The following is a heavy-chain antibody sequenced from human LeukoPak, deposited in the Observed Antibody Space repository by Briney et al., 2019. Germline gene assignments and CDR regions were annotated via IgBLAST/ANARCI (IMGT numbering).Heavy chain of an antibody. Sequence: ASVQVSCKASGYTFNNYGISWVRQAPGQGLEWMGWISAYNGNTNYAQKLQGRVTMTTDTSTSTAYMELRSLRSDDTAVYYCARMNYYDSSGYYYFHFTYYYYYMDVWGKGTTVTVSS. J-gene: IGHJ6*03. V-gene: IGHV1-18*01. CDR1: GYTFNNYG. CDR3: ARMNYYDSSGYYYFHFTYYYYYMDV. CDR2: ISAYNGNT. D-gene: IGHD3-22*01.